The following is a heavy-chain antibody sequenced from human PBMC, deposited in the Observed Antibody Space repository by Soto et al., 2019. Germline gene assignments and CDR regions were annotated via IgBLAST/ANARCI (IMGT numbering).Heavy chain of an antibody. CDR3: AIGSGSARPYYFDC. V-gene: IGHV3-23*01. Sequence: EVQLLESGGGLVQPGGSLRLSCAASGFTFSSSAMSWVRRAPGEGLEWVSAITGGGGGTYYADSVKGRFTISRDNSKNTLFLQMSSLRAEDTAVYYCAIGSGSARPYYFDCWGQGTLVTVSS. CDR1: GFTFSSSA. D-gene: IGHD2-2*01. J-gene: IGHJ4*02. CDR2: ITGGGGGT.